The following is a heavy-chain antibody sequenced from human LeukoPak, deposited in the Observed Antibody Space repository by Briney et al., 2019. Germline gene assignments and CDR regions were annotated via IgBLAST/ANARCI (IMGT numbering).Heavy chain of an antibody. CDR2: ITPIFGTA. J-gene: IGHJ6*03. Sequence: SVKVSCKASGGTFSSYAISWVRQAPGQGLEWMGGITPIFGTANYAQKFQGRVTITADKSTSTAYMELSSLRSEDTAVYYCARLCQPLLPSHYYYYYMDVWGKGTTVTVSS. D-gene: IGHD2-15*01. V-gene: IGHV1-69*06. CDR3: ARLCQPLLPSHYYYYYMDV. CDR1: GGTFSSYA.